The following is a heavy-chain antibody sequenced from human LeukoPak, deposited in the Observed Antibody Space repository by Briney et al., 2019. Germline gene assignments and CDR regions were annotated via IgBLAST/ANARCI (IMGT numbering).Heavy chain of an antibody. CDR1: GGSLTSYY. J-gene: IGHJ1*01. D-gene: IGHD3-22*01. V-gene: IGHV4-4*07. CDR3: ARDLGYDSSGDYYAYFQL. CDR2: IYSSGRT. Sequence: SETLSLTCTVSGGSLTSYYWSWIRQPAGKGLEWIGRIYSSGRTNYNPSLKSRVTMSVDTPKNQFSLKLRSVTAADTAVYYCARDLGYDSSGDYYAYFQLWGQGTRLTVSS.